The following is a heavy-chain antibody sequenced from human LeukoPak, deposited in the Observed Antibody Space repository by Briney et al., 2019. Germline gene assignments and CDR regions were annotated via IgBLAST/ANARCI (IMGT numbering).Heavy chain of an antibody. CDR1: GYSFTTYW. CDR3: ARHRPAAAGTGFDY. V-gene: IGHV5-51*01. J-gene: IGHJ4*02. CDR2: IYPGDSDA. Sequence: GESLKISCKGAGYSFTTYWIGWVRQMPGKGLEWMGIIYPGDSDARYSPSFQGRVTISADKSISTAYLQWSSLKASDTAMYYCARHRPAAAGTGFDYWGQGTLVTVSS. D-gene: IGHD6-13*01.